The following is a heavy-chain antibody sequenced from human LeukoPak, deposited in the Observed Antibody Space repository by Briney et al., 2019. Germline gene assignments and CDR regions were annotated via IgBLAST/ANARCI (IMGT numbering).Heavy chain of an antibody. CDR2: LGTAGDT. Sequence: GGSLRPSCAAPGFTPTNYAMHWVGHPPGEVLEWVSALGTAGDTFYPGSVKGRFSISRDNAKKSLFLQMNSLRVEDTAIYYCARQSTPHGNFDYWGQGTLVTVSS. CDR1: GFTPTNYA. CDR3: ARQSTPHGNFDY. J-gene: IGHJ4*02. D-gene: IGHD1-1*01. V-gene: IGHV3-13*01.